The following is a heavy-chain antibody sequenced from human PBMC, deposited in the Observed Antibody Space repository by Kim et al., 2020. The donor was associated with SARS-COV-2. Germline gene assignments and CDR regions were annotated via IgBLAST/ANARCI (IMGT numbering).Heavy chain of an antibody. Sequence: ASVKVSCKASGYTFTSYYMHWVRQAPGQGLEWMGIINPSGGSTSYAQKFQGRVTMTRDTSTSTVYMELSSLRSEDTAVYYCARAIDYYDSSGYYADEAGSFDYWGQGTLVTVSS. V-gene: IGHV1-46*01. CDR2: INPSGGST. CDR1: GYTFTSYY. D-gene: IGHD3-22*01. CDR3: ARAIDYYDSSGYYADEAGSFDY. J-gene: IGHJ4*02.